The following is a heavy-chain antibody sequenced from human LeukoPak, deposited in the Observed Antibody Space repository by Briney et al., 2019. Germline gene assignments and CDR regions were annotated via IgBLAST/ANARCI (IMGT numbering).Heavy chain of an antibody. J-gene: IGHJ4*01. CDR3: ARSRLGLWLSVIDY. CDR2: TSHDESNK. Sequence: GGSLRLSCEASGFTFNLFSMHGIRQTPGKGLEWVSATSHDESNKLYADSVKGRFTISRDNSRGTVYLQMNNLRLDDAGTYYCARSRLGLWLSVIDYWGQGSLVTVSA. CDR1: GFTFNLFS. V-gene: IGHV3-30*03. D-gene: IGHD3-9*01.